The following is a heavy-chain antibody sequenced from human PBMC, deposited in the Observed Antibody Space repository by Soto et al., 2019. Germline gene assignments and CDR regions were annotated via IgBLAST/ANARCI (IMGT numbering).Heavy chain of an antibody. CDR1: GGSFSAYY. Sequence: PSETLSLTCAVYGGSFSAYYWSWIRQPPGKGLEWIGEINHSGGTSYNPSLKSRVTISVDTSKSHFSLNLSSVTAADMAVYYCAREGSYSAYNFAHGIQLWSFDFWGQGALVTVSS. CDR3: AREGSYSAYNFAHGIQLWSFDF. D-gene: IGHD5-12*01. CDR2: INHSGGT. V-gene: IGHV4-34*01. J-gene: IGHJ4*02.